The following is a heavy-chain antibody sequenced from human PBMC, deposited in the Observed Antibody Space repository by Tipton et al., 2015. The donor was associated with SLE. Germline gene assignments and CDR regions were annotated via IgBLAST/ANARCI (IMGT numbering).Heavy chain of an antibody. CDR2: IYYTGST. D-gene: IGHD3-22*01. CDR1: GDSLRSSY. J-gene: IGHJ4*02. V-gene: IGHV4-59*01. Sequence: TLSLTCTVSGDSLRSSYWSWIRQSPGKGLELIGYIYYTGSTPYYNPPLKSRVTMSVDTSNNQFSLKLSAVTAADTAVYYCARDRLRDSSGYDLDYWAPETLVTVSS. CDR3: ARDRLRDSSGYDLDY.